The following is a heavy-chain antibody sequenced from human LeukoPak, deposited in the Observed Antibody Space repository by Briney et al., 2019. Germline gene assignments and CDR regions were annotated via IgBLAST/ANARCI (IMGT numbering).Heavy chain of an antibody. J-gene: IGHJ3*02. Sequence: SETLSLTCTVSGASISTYFWSWIRQPPGKGLEWIGYIYSSGSTNYNPSLKSRVTICVDTAKNQVSLKLSSVTAADTAMYYCARQVYRSPYAFAIWGQGTVVTVSS. V-gene: IGHV4-59*08. CDR3: ARQVYRSPYAFAI. D-gene: IGHD6-13*01. CDR1: GASISTYF. CDR2: IYSSGST.